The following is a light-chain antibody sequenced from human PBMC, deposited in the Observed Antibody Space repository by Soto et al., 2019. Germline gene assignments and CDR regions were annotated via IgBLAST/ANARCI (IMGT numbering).Light chain of an antibody. CDR3: QKYNSAPRT. J-gene: IGKJ4*01. CDR2: AAS. CDR1: QDISNY. Sequence: DIQMTQSPSSRSASVGDRVSITCQASQDISNYLAWYQQKPGKVPKLLIYAASTLQSGVPSRFSGSGSGTDFTLTISSLQPEDVATYYCQKYNSAPRTFGGGTKVEIK. V-gene: IGKV1-27*01.